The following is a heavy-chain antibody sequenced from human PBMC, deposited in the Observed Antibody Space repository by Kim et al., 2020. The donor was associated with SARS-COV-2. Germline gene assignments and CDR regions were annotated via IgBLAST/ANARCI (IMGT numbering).Heavy chain of an antibody. CDR3: AKDSLSHSSAWADAFDI. J-gene: IGHJ3*02. CDR2: ISGSDGTA. D-gene: IGHD6-19*01. Sequence: GGSLRLSCAASGLTFSSYAMSWVRQAPGKGLELVSSISGSDGTAYYADSVKGRFTISRDNSKNTLYLQMKSLRVEDTAVYYCAKDSLSHSSAWADAFDIWGQGTMVTVSS. CDR1: GLTFSSYA. V-gene: IGHV3-23*01.